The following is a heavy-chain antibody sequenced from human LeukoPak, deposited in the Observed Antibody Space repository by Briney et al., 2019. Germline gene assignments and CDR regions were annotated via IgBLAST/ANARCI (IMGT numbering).Heavy chain of an antibody. Sequence: ASEKVSCKASGGTFSSYAISWVRQAPGQGLEWMGGIIPIFGTANYAQKFQGRVTITADESTSTAYMELSSLRSEDTAVYYCARDGIVGARSFDYWGQGTLVTVSS. CDR2: IIPIFGTA. CDR3: ARDGIVGARSFDY. D-gene: IGHD1-26*01. J-gene: IGHJ4*02. CDR1: GGTFSSYA. V-gene: IGHV1-69*13.